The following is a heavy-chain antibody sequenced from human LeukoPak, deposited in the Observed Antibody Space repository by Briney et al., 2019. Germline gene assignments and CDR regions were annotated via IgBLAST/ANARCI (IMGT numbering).Heavy chain of an antibody. V-gene: IGHV4-39*07. CDR3: ARRLYSSSWYVIYYYMDV. D-gene: IGHD6-13*01. CDR1: GDSISSSTYSTTYY. Sequence: SETLSLTCTVSGDSISSSTYSTTYYWGWIRQPPGKGLEWIGEINHSGSTNYNPSLKSRVTISVDTSKNQFSLKLSSVTAADTAVYYCARRLYSSSWYVIYYYMDVWGKGTTVTVSS. J-gene: IGHJ6*03. CDR2: INHSGST.